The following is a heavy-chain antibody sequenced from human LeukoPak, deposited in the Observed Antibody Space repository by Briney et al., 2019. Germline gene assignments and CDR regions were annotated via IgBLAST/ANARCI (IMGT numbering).Heavy chain of an antibody. D-gene: IGHD2-2*01. Sequence: GGSLRLSCAASGFTFGTYCMHWVRQPPGKGLVWVSQICTDGGSIKYADSVRGRFTISRDNAKNTLYLQMNSLRAEDTAVYYCVRGVPVTPGIDYWGQGTLVTVSS. CDR1: GFTFGTYC. CDR3: VRGVPVTPGIDY. J-gene: IGHJ4*02. CDR2: ICTDGGSI. V-gene: IGHV3-74*01.